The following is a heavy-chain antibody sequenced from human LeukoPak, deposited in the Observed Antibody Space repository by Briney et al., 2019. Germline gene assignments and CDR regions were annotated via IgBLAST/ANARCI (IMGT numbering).Heavy chain of an antibody. CDR2: ISYDGSNK. Sequence: WVAVISYDGSNKYYADSVKGRFTISRDNSKNTLYLQMNSLRAEDTAVYYCARDTRTYYFDYWGQGTLVTVSS. CDR3: ARDTRTYYFDY. J-gene: IGHJ4*02. V-gene: IGHV3-30-3*01. D-gene: IGHD2-2*01.